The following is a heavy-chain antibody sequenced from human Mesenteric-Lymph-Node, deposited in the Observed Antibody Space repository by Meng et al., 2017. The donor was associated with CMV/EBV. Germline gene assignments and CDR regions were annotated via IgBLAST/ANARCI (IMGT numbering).Heavy chain of an antibody. Sequence: GGSLRLSCAASGFTFSSYEMNWVRQAPGKGLEWVSYISSSGSTIYYADSVKGRFTISRDNAKNSLFLQMNSLRAEDTAVYYCARFITYLDYYHAMDVWGQGTTVTVSS. CDR3: ARFITYLDYYHAMDV. D-gene: IGHD1-1*01. CDR1: GFTFSSYE. CDR2: ISSSGSTI. J-gene: IGHJ6*02. V-gene: IGHV3-48*03.